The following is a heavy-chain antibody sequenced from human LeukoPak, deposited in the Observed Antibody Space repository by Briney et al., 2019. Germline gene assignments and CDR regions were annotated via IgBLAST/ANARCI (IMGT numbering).Heavy chain of an antibody. V-gene: IGHV4-39*01. Sequence: TSETLSLTCTVSGGSIISSSYYWGWIRQPPGKGLEWIGSIYYSGSTYYNPSLKSRVTISVDTSKNQFSLKLSSVTAADTAVHYCATTIRDYFDYWGQGTLVTVSS. D-gene: IGHD3-10*01. CDR1: GGSIISSSYY. CDR3: ATTIRDYFDY. J-gene: IGHJ4*02. CDR2: IYYSGST.